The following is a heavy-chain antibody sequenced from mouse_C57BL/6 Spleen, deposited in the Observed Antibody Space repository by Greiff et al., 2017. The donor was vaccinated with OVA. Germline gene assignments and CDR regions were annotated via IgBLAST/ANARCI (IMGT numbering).Heavy chain of an antibody. CDR2: SDPSDSYT. Sequence: QVQLQQPGAELVMPGASVKLSCKASGYTFTSYWMHWVKQRPGQGLEWIGESDPSDSYTNYNQKFKGKSTLTVDKSSSTASMQLSSLTSEDSAVYYCAAYYYGSSPAWFAYWGQGTLVTVSA. CDR1: GYTFTSYW. CDR3: AAYYYGSSPAWFAY. V-gene: IGHV1-69*01. D-gene: IGHD1-1*01. J-gene: IGHJ3*01.